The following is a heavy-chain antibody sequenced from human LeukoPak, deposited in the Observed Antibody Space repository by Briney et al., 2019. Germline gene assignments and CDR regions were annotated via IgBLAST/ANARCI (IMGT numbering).Heavy chain of an antibody. CDR3: AVRGIVVVTANFDY. D-gene: IGHD2-21*02. CDR2: IITIFGTA. V-gene: IGHV1-69*13. CDR1: GGTFSSYA. J-gene: IGHJ4*02. Sequence: SVKVSCKASGGTFSSYAISWVRQAPGQGLEWMGGIITIFGTANYAQKFQGRVTITADESTSTAYMELSSLRSEDTAVYYCAVRGIVVVTANFDYWGQGTLVTVSS.